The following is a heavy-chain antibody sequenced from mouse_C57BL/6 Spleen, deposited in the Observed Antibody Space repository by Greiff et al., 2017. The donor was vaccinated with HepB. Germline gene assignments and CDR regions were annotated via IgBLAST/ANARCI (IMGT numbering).Heavy chain of an antibody. Sequence: EVHLVESGGDLVKPGGSLKLSCAASGFTFSSYGMSWVRQTPDKRLEWVATISSGGSYTYYPDSVKGRFTISRDNAKNTLYLQMSSLKSEDTAMYYCARYYGSSGYAMDYWGQGTSVTVSS. CDR1: GFTFSSYG. CDR3: ARYYGSSGYAMDY. CDR2: ISSGGSYT. V-gene: IGHV5-6*01. J-gene: IGHJ4*01. D-gene: IGHD1-1*01.